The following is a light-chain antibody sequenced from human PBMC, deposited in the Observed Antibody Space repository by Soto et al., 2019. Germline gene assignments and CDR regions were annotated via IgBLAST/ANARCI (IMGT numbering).Light chain of an antibody. CDR1: QSVSSN. Sequence: EIVMTQSPATVSLSPREIATLSCRASQSVSSNLAWYQQKPGQAPRLLIYGASTRATGIPARFSGSGSGTEFTLTISSLKSEDFAVYYCQKYNNWAFGPGTKVDIK. CDR2: GAS. J-gene: IGKJ3*01. V-gene: IGKV3-15*01. CDR3: QKYNNWA.